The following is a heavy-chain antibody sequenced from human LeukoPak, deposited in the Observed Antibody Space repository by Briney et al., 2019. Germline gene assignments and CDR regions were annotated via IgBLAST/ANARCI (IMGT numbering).Heavy chain of an antibody. CDR1: GFTFSSYA. CDR2: ISGSGGST. V-gene: IGHV3-23*01. J-gene: IGHJ5*02. CDR3: AKGRYNWNYGGLNWFDP. Sequence: GGSLRLSCAASGFTFSSYAMSWVRQAPGKGLEWVSAISGSGGSTYYADSVKGRFTISRDNSKNTLYLQMNSLRAEDTAVYYCAKGRYNWNYGGLNWFDPWGQGTLVTVSS. D-gene: IGHD1-7*01.